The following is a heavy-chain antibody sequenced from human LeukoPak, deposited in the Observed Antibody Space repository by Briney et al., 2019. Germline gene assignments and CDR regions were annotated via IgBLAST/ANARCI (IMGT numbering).Heavy chain of an antibody. CDR2: IYYTGST. CDR1: GGSISRSRYY. CDR3: ARDLHSGSYYVHYYYYMDV. D-gene: IGHD1-26*01. J-gene: IGHJ6*03. V-gene: IGHV4-39*07. Sequence: SETLSLTCTVSGGSISRSRYYWGWIRQPPGKGLEWIGSIYYTGSTYYNPSLKSRVTILIDTSKNQFSLKLSSVTAADTAVYYCARDLHSGSYYVHYYYYMDVWGKGTTVTVSS.